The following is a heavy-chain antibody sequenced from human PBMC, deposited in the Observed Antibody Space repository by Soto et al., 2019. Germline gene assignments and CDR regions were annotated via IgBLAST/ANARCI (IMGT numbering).Heavy chain of an antibody. V-gene: IGHV4-59*01. CDR2: IYVNGNT. Sequence: SETLSLTCTVSAASFSKYYWIWIRQHPGKGLEWIGYIYVNGNTNFNPSLKRRVTISIDTSKKQISLNLTSVTDADTAVYYCASVTFGGVVLAHWGQGTLVTV. D-gene: IGHD3-16*01. CDR3: ASVTFGGVVLAH. J-gene: IGHJ4*02. CDR1: AASFSKYY.